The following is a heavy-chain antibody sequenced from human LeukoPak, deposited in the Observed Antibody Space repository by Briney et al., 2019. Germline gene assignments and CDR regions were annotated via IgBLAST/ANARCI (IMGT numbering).Heavy chain of an antibody. CDR2: IYPGDSDT. J-gene: IGHJ3*01. Sequence: GESLQISCKGSGXSFTSYWIGWVRQMPGKGLEWMGIIYPGDSDTRYSPSFQGQVTISADKSISTASLQWSSLQASDTAMYYCARRDYFDSSGSATTFDLWGQGTTVTVSS. V-gene: IGHV5-51*01. CDR1: GXSFTSYW. CDR3: ARRDYFDSSGSATTFDL. D-gene: IGHD3-22*01.